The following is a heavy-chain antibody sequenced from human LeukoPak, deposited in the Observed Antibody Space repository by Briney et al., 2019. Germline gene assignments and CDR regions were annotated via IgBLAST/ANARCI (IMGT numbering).Heavy chain of an antibody. J-gene: IGHJ4*02. Sequence: GESLKISCKGSGYSFSNHWIGWVRQMPGKGLEWMGIIFPGDSDTIYSPSFQGQVTISADKSITTAYLQWSSLKASDTAMYYCATSGSQTKFDYWGQGTLVTASS. CDR3: ATSGSQTKFDY. CDR2: IFPGDSDT. V-gene: IGHV5-51*01. D-gene: IGHD3-10*01. CDR1: GYSFSNHW.